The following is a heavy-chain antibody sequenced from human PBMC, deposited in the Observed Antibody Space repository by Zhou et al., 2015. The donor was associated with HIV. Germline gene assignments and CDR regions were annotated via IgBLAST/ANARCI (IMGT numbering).Heavy chain of an antibody. CDR1: GYTFTTYG. Sequence: QVLLVQSGAEVKKPGASVNISCKASGYTFTTYGINWVRQAPGEGLEWMGWVSAYNGYTEYAQKFQGRVSMTTDTSTTTAYLELRSLTSDDTAVYYCARTNTGSLITIESNEPKGYFSDVWGQGTMVTVSS. D-gene: IGHD3-10*01. V-gene: IGHV1-18*01. CDR3: ARTNTGSLITIESNEPKGYFSDV. CDR2: VSAYNGYT. J-gene: IGHJ3*01.